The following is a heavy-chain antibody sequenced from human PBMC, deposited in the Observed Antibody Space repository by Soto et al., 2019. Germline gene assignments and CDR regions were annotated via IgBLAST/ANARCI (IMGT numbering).Heavy chain of an antibody. CDR3: ARPIEAERL. CDR2: LYNHGKT. CDR1: GFIVSSSH. J-gene: IGHJ4*02. D-gene: IGHD1-1*01. Sequence: EVQLVESGGGLTQPGGSLRLSCGVSGFIVSSSHMIWVRQAPGKGLEGVSILYNHGKTNYVDSVKGRFTITRDNSKNTLYPPMNRLRVEDTVVYYCARPIEAERLWGQGALVTVSS. V-gene: IGHV3-53*01.